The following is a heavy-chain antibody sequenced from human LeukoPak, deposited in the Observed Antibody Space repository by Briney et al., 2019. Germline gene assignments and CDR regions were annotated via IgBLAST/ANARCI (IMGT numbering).Heavy chain of an antibody. CDR1: GGSISSYS. CDR3: ARAHYDFWSAYLDY. V-gene: IGHV4-4*07. Sequence: SETLSLTCTVSGGSISSYSWSWIRQPAGKGLEWIGRIYTSGSTNYNPSLKSRVTMSVDTSKNQFSLKLSSVTAADTAVYYCARAHYDFWSAYLDYWGQGTLVTVSS. J-gene: IGHJ4*02. CDR2: IYTSGST. D-gene: IGHD3-3*01.